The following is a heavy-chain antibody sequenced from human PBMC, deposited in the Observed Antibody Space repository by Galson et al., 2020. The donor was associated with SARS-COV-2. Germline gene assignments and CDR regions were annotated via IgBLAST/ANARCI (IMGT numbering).Heavy chain of an antibody. Sequence: ASETLSLTCTVSGRTISSGGYYWSWIRQHPGTGLEWMGYIYYRGSTYYNPALKSRITISVDTSKNQLSLDVTSVTAADTAVYYCAVGLDWKIDLWGRGTLVTVSS. V-gene: IGHV4-31*03. CDR3: AVGLDWKIDL. CDR1: GRTISSGGYY. CDR2: IYYRGST. D-gene: IGHD1-1*01. J-gene: IGHJ2*01.